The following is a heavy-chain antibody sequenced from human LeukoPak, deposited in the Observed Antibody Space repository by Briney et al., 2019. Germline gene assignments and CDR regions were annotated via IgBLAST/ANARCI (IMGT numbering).Heavy chain of an antibody. Sequence: GGSLRLSCAASGFIFSSIWMHWVRQVPGKGLVWVSHINSDGRTTDYADSVRGRFTISRDNSKNTLYLQMNSLRAEDTAVYYCAKDRSDYSNYALGVLDYWGQGTLVTVSS. CDR3: AKDRSDYSNYALGVLDY. D-gene: IGHD4-11*01. CDR1: GFIFSSIW. J-gene: IGHJ4*02. CDR2: INSDGRTT. V-gene: IGHV3-74*01.